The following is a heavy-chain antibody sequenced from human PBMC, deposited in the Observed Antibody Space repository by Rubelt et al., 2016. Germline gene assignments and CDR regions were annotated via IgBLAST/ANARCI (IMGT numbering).Heavy chain of an antibody. CDR3: ARAHSSGRYRSDY. V-gene: IGHV3-66*01. Sequence: EWVSVIYSGGSTYYADSVKGRFTISRDNSKNTLYLQMNSLRAGDTAVYYCARAHSSGRYRSDYWGQGTLVTVSS. CDR2: IYSGGST. J-gene: IGHJ4*02. D-gene: IGHD6-19*01.